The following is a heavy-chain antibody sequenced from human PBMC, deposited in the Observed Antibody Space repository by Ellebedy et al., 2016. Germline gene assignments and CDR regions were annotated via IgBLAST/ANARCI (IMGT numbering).Heavy chain of an antibody. Sequence: SETLSLTCSVSGGSISSGDYYWSWIRQPPGKGLEWIGYIYYSGSTYYNPSLKSRVTISVDTSKNQFSLKLSSVTAADTAVYYCTRGSPRALIYGMDVWGQGTTVTVSS. CDR2: IYYSGST. CDR3: TRGSPRALIYGMDV. D-gene: IGHD2-15*01. J-gene: IGHJ6*02. CDR1: GGSISSGDYY. V-gene: IGHV4-30-4*01.